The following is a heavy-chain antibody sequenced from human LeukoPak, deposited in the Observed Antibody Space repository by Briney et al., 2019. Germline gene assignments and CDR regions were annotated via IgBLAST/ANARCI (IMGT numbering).Heavy chain of an antibody. CDR1: GFTFSSYA. CDR2: LSYDGGKT. J-gene: IGHJ4*02. Sequence: PGGSLRLSCEASGFTFSSYAMHWVRQAPGKGLEWVAVLSYDGGKTYYADSVKGRFTISRDNSKSTLYLQMNSLRSEDTAVYYCARGFNDFWSGSQLEYWGQGTLVTVSS. D-gene: IGHD3-3*01. V-gene: IGHV3-30-3*01. CDR3: ARGFNDFWSGSQLEY.